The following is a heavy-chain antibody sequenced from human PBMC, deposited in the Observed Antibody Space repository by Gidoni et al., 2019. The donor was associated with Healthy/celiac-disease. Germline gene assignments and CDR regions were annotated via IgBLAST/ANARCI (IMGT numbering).Heavy chain of an antibody. CDR2: IYYSGST. V-gene: IGHV4-31*03. D-gene: IGHD2-15*01. Sequence: QVQLQESGPGLVKPSQTLSLTCTVSGGSISSGGYYWSWIRQHPGKGLEWIGYIYYSGSTYYNPSLKSRVTISVDTSKNQFSLKLSSVTAADTAVYYCARGTKGYCSGGSCPRAFDIWGQGTMVTVSS. J-gene: IGHJ3*02. CDR3: ARGTKGYCSGGSCPRAFDI. CDR1: GGSISSGGYY.